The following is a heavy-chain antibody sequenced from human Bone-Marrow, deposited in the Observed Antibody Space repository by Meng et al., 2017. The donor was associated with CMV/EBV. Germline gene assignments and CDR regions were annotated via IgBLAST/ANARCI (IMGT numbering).Heavy chain of an antibody. V-gene: IGHV3-69-1*01. CDR2: ITRNNRI. Sequence: GGSLRLSCAASGFSLSDYSMHWVRQAPGKGLEWVAFITRNNRIYYADSPEGRFTISRDNGRNSLYLQVRSLRDEDTAVYYCARDPDRDHGGSGRCLDFWGQGTLVTVSS. J-gene: IGHJ4*02. D-gene: IGHD3-10*01. CDR3: ARDPDRDHGGSGRCLDF. CDR1: GFSLSDYS.